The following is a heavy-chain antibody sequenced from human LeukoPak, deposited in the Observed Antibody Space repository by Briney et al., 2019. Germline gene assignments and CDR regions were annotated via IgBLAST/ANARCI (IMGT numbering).Heavy chain of an antibody. CDR2: ISYDDSSK. J-gene: IGHJ4*02. Sequence: GRSLRLSCAASGFIFSNYGMHWVRQAPGKGLEWVAVISYDDSSKYYADSVKGRFTISRDNSKNTLYLQTNNLRAEDTAVYYCAKQRAGNSWSPDYWGQGTLVTVSS. CDR3: AKQRAGNSWSPDY. CDR1: GFIFSNYG. V-gene: IGHV3-30*18. D-gene: IGHD6-13*01.